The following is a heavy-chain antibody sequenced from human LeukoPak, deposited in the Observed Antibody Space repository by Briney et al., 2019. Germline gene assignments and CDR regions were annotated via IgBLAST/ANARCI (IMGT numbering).Heavy chain of an antibody. CDR1: GGSISSSSYY. CDR2: LYYSGIT. Sequence: PSETLSLTCTVSGGSISSSSYYWGWIRQPPGKGLEWIATLYYSGITYYNPSLKSRVAISADTSTNQFSLKLNSVTATDTAVYYCARRTAAETIDHWGQGTLVTVSS. V-gene: IGHV4-39*01. CDR3: ARRTAAETIDH. J-gene: IGHJ4*02. D-gene: IGHD6-13*01.